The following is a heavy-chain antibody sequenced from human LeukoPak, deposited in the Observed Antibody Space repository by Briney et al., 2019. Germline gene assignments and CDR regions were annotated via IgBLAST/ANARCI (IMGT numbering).Heavy chain of an antibody. Sequence: PGGSLRLSCAASGFTFSSYGMHWVRQAPGKGLEWVAVIWYDESNKYYADSVKGRFTISRDNSKNTLFLHMNNLRAEDTAVYYCARDRMMVVVGYYFDYWGQGTLVTVSS. D-gene: IGHD3-22*01. CDR3: ARDRMMVVVGYYFDY. V-gene: IGHV3-33*08. CDR1: GFTFSSYG. CDR2: IWYDESNK. J-gene: IGHJ4*02.